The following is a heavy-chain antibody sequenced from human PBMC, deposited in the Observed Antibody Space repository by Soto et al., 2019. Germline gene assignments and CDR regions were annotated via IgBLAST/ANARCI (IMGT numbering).Heavy chain of an antibody. D-gene: IGHD3-3*01. CDR3: ARDYYDFWSGPDAFDI. CDR2: ISAYNGNT. Sequence: ASVKVSCKASGYTFTSYGISWVRQAPGQGLEWMGWISAYNGNTNYAQKLQGRVTMTTDTSTSTAYMELRSLRFDDTAVYYCARDYYDFWSGPDAFDIWGQGTMVTVSS. CDR1: GYTFTSYG. J-gene: IGHJ3*02. V-gene: IGHV1-18*01.